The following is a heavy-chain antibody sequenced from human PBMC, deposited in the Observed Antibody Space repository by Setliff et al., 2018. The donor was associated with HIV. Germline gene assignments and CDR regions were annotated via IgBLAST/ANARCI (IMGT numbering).Heavy chain of an antibody. CDR1: GFTLGGFG. V-gene: IGHV3-30*18. CDR2: ISYDGTSK. CDR3: AKGCGGAGFCYYADY. D-gene: IGHD2-21*01. Sequence: GGSLRLSCVASGFTLGGFGMHWVRQAPGKGLEWVAIISYDGTSKHYADSVKGRFTISRDNSKNTLYLHMNNLRGDDTAVYYCAKGCGGAGFCYYADYWGQGTVVTVSS. J-gene: IGHJ4*02.